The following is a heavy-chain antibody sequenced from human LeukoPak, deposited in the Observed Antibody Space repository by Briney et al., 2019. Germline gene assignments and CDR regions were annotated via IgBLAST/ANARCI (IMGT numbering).Heavy chain of an antibody. V-gene: IGHV1-18*04. CDR2: ISGSNGNT. J-gene: IGHJ4*02. CDR1: GYTFTAHH. Sequence: ASVKVSCKASGYTFTAHHIHWVRQAPGQGLEWMGWISGSNGNTNYAQKLQGRVTMTTDTSTSTAYMELRSLRSDDTAVYYCARYPLSYSSNWHYYFDYWGQGTLLTVSS. D-gene: IGHD6-13*01. CDR3: ARYPLSYSSNWHYYFDY.